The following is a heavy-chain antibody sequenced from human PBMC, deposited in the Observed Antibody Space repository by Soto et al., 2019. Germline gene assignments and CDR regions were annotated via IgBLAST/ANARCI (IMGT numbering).Heavy chain of an antibody. D-gene: IGHD6-6*01. Sequence: ASVKVSCKASGFSFTGYYIHWLRQAPGQGLEWTGWINAHSGGTEYAQKFQGRVTLTRDTSIATAYLTLTSLTSDDTALYYCAKDLTRQLAYWLDPWGQGTQVTV. CDR2: INAHSGGT. V-gene: IGHV1-2*02. CDR1: GFSFTGYY. CDR3: AKDLTRQLAYWLDP. J-gene: IGHJ5*02.